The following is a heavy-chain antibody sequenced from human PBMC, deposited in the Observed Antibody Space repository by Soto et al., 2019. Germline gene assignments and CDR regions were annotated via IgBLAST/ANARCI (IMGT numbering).Heavy chain of an antibody. CDR2: INHSGST. J-gene: IGHJ5*02. CDR1: GGSFSGYY. V-gene: IGHV4-34*01. Sequence: KASETLSLTCAVYGGSFSGYYWSWNRQPPGKGLEWIGEINHSGSTNYNPSLKSRVTISVDTSKNQFSLKLSSVTAADTAVYYCARGSLPGPKQQLGHWGFDPWGQGTLVTVLL. D-gene: IGHD6-13*01. CDR3: ARGSLPGPKQQLGHWGFDP.